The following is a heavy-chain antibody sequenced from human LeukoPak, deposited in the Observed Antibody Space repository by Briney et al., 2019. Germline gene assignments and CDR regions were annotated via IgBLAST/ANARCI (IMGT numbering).Heavy chain of an antibody. CDR2: INSDCTIT. CDR3: ARDGGMVGYQDY. D-gene: IGHD5-12*01. Sequence: PGGSLRLSCVASGFTFSDYWFHWVRQVPGRGRVGVSGINSDCTITNYAGFVMGRFTISRDNAKNTVYLQMNSLRAEDTAIYYCARDGGMVGYQDYWGQGTLVTVSS. J-gene: IGHJ4*02. V-gene: IGHV3-74*01. CDR1: GFTFSDYW.